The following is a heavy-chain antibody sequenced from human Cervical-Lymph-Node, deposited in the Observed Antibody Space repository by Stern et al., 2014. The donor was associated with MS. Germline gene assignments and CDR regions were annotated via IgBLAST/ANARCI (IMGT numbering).Heavy chain of an antibody. Sequence: QVTLRESGPALVKSAQTLTLTCTLSGLSVSTSGVRVSWIRQPPGNALEWLARLDWGGDTFYRSSLKTRLTISKDVSKNQVVLTMTNVDPVDTATYYCARHRPDCRDGSCYLTLFDYWGQGTLVTVSS. J-gene: IGHJ4*02. D-gene: IGHD2-15*01. CDR2: LDWGGDT. V-gene: IGHV2-70*04. CDR3: ARHRPDCRDGSCYLTLFDY. CDR1: GLSVSTSGVR.